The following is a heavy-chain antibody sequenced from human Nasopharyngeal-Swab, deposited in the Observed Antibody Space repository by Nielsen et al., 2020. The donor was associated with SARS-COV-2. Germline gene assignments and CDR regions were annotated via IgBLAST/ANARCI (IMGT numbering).Heavy chain of an antibody. Sequence: SETLSLTCTVSGGSISSGSYYWSWIRQPAGKGLEWIGRIYTSGSTNYNPSLKSRVTISVDTSKNQSLKLSSVTAADTAVYYCARGAVAVRHFDYWGQGTLVTVSS. V-gene: IGHV4-61*02. J-gene: IGHJ4*02. D-gene: IGHD6-19*01. CDR3: ARGAVAVRHFDY. CDR2: IYTSGST. CDR1: GGSISSGSYY.